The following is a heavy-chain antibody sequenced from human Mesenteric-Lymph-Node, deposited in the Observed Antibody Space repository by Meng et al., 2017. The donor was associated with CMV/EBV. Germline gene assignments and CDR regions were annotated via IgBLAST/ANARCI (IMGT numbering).Heavy chain of an antibody. J-gene: IGHJ4*02. D-gene: IGHD3-16*01. V-gene: IGHV3-74*01. CDR3: ASLRVGG. CDR2: ISGDGSGT. Sequence: SLRLSGAAAGFTFRSYWIHWFRQDPGKGLVWVSGISGDGSGTGYADSVKGRFTISRDNAKNTVYLQMSTLRAEDTAVYYCASLRVGGWGQGTLVTVSS. CDR1: GFTFRSYW.